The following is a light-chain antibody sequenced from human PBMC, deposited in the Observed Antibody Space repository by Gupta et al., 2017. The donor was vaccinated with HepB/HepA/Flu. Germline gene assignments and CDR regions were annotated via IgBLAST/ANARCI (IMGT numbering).Light chain of an antibody. J-gene: IGKJ4*01. CDR1: QSIVYSDGISY. CDR2: KVS. CDR3: MQATHWPLT. V-gene: IGKV2-30*01. Sequence: DVVMTQSPLSLPVTLGQSASISCRSSQSIVYSDGISYLNWYHQRPGQSPRRLIYKVSNRDSGVPDRFTGSGSGTEFTLEISRVEAEDVGVYYCMQATHWPLTLGGGTKVEIK.